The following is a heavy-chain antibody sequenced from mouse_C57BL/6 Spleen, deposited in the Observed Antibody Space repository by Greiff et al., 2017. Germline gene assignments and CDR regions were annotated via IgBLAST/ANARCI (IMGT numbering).Heavy chain of an antibody. CDR2: IDPSDSYT. CDR1: GYTFTSYW. J-gene: IGHJ3*01. D-gene: IGHD2-4*01. CDR3: ATPYDWEFAY. Sequence: QVQLQQPGAELVKPGASVKLSCKASGYTFTSYWMQWVKQRPGQGLEWIGEIDPSDSYTNYNQKFKGKATLTVDTSSSTAYMQLSSLTSEDSAVYYCATPYDWEFAYGGQGTLVTVSA. V-gene: IGHV1-50*01.